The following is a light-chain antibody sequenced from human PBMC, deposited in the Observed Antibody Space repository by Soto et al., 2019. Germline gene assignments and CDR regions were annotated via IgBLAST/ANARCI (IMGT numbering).Light chain of an antibody. CDR2: EGS. CDR3: CSYAGSSTGV. V-gene: IGLV2-23*01. J-gene: IGLJ3*02. Sequence: QSALTQPASVSGSPGQSITLSCTGTSSDVGSYNLVSWYQQHPGKAPKLMIYEGSKRPSGVSNRFSGSKSGNTASLTISGLQAEDEADYYCCSYAGSSTGVVGGGTKLTVL. CDR1: SSDVGSYNL.